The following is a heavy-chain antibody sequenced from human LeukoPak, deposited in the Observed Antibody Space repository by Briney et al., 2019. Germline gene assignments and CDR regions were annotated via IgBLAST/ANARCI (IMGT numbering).Heavy chain of an antibody. CDR2: INHSGRT. CDR3: ATNYVFLWSRSAP. CDR1: GGPFSGYS. Sequence: SPPLPLPCAASGGPFSGYSWSWIRQPPGTGLEWIGEINHSGRTLYTPSLHSRVTISLDTSKNQFSLTLSSVTAADTAVYYSATNYVFLWSRSAPWGQGTLVTVSS. J-gene: IGHJ5*02. V-gene: IGHV4-34*01. D-gene: IGHD3-10*01.